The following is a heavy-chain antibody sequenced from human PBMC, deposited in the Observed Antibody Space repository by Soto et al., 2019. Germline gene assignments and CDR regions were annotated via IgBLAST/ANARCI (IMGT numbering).Heavy chain of an antibody. CDR2: IKQDGSGK. J-gene: IGHJ3*02. D-gene: IGHD6-19*01. V-gene: IGHV3-7*01. Sequence: GGSLRLSCAASGFTFSSYWMSWVRQAPGKGLEWVANIKQDGSGKYYVDSVKGRFTISRDNAKNSLYLQMNSLRAEDTAVYYCARDRGSGWHHDAFDIWGQGTMVTVSS. CDR3: ARDRGSGWHHDAFDI. CDR1: GFTFSSYW.